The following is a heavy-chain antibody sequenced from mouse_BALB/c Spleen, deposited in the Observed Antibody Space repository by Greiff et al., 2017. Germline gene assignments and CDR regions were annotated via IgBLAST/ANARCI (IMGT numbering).Heavy chain of an antibody. J-gene: IGHJ4*01. CDR3: ARAYRYDEGGYAMDY. CDR1: GYTFTDYA. Sequence: VKLVESGPELVRPGVSVKISCKGSGYTFTDYAMHWVKQSHAKSLEWIGVISTYYGNTNYNQKFKGKATMTVDKSSSTAYMELARLTSEDSAIYYCARAYRYDEGGYAMDYWGQGTSVTVSS. D-gene: IGHD2-14*01. V-gene: IGHV1-67*01. CDR2: ISTYYGNT.